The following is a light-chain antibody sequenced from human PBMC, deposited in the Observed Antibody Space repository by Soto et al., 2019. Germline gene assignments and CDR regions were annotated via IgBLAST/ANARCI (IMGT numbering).Light chain of an antibody. CDR3: SSYTSSSTLYV. J-gene: IGLJ1*01. CDR1: SSDVGGYNY. Sequence: QSALTQPASVSGSPGQSITISCTGTSSDVGGYNYVSWYQQHPGKAPKLMIYEVSNRPSGVSNRFSGSKSGNTASLTISGLHAEDEADYYCSSYTSSSTLYVFGSGTKLTAL. CDR2: EVS. V-gene: IGLV2-14*01.